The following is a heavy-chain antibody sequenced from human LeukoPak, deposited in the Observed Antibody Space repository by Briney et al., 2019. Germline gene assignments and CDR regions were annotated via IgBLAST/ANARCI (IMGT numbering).Heavy chain of an antibody. CDR3: ALGKNFGYHYFDF. Sequence: PGGSLRLSCAASGFTFNIYSMNWVGQAPGKGLEWVSYIGSSSSTIYYADSVKGRFTISRDYSKNTLFLQMSSLRPEDTAVYYCALGKNFGYHYFDFWGQGALVTVSS. J-gene: IGHJ4*02. V-gene: IGHV3-48*01. CDR1: GFTFNIYS. CDR2: IGSSSSTI. D-gene: IGHD2-2*03.